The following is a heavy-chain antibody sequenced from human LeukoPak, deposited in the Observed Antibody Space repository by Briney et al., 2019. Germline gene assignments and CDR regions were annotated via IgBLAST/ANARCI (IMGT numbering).Heavy chain of an antibody. CDR1: GFTFSKYA. CDR2: ISGS. Sequence: PGGSLRLSCAASGFTFSKYAMSWVRQAPGKGLEWVSAISGSADSVKGRLTISRDNSKNTLYLQMNSLRAEDTAVYYCARAADYYASGIFYWGQGTLVTVSS. D-gene: IGHD3-10*01. J-gene: IGHJ4*02. CDR3: ARAADYYASGIFY. V-gene: IGHV3-23*01.